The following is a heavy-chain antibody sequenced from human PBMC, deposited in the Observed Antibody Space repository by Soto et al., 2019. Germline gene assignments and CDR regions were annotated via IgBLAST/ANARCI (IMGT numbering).Heavy chain of an antibody. J-gene: IGHJ4*02. CDR2: ISGSGGST. CDR1: GFTFSSYA. Sequence: GGSLRLSCAASGFTFSSYAMSWVRQAPGKGLEWVSAISGSGGSTYYADSVKGRFTISRDNSKNTLYLQMNSLRAEDTAVYYCATFPFWVAARNYFDYWGQGTLVTVYS. V-gene: IGHV3-23*01. CDR3: ATFPFWVAARNYFDY. D-gene: IGHD6-6*01.